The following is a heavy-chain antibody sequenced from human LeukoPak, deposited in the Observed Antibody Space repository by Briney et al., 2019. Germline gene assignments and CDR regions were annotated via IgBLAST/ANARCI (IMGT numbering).Heavy chain of an antibody. CDR2: IYYSGST. D-gene: IGHD3-3*01. J-gene: IGHJ5*02. Sequence: SETLSLTCTVSGGSISSSSYYWGWIRQPPGKGLEWIGSIYYSGSTYYNPSLKSRVTISVDTSKNQFSLKLSSVTAADTAVYYCARPSRHRDFGVVTPMNWFDPWGQGTLVTVSS. V-gene: IGHV4-39*01. CDR3: ARPSRHRDFGVVTPMNWFDP. CDR1: GGSISSSSYY.